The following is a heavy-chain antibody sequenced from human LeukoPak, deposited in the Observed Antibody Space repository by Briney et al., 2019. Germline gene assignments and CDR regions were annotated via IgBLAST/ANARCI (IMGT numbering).Heavy chain of an antibody. CDR2: ISGSGGST. CDR1: GFTFSSYA. Sequence: PGGSLRLSCAASGFTFSSYAMSWVRQAPGKGLEWVSAISGSGGSTYYADSVKGRFTISRDNSKNTLYLQMNSLRAEDTAVYCCAKYPSQFLDYGDSYYFDYWGQGTLVTVSS. CDR3: AKYPSQFLDYGDSYYFDY. D-gene: IGHD4-17*01. V-gene: IGHV3-23*01. J-gene: IGHJ4*02.